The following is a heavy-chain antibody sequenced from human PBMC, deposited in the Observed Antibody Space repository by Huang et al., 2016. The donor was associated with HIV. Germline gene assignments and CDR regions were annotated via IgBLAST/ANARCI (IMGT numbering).Heavy chain of an antibody. D-gene: IGHD5-18*01. Sequence: QVLLVQSGAEVRKHGSSVKVSCTAFGGTFSSYAIGWVRQAPGKGLEWMGGIIPIFGTANYTQNFQGRGTITVDESTNTGYMELTRLTSEDTAVYYCARTAYSYGFRQGYNWFDPWGQGTPVTVSS. CDR1: GGTFSSYA. CDR2: IIPIFGTA. J-gene: IGHJ5*02. V-gene: IGHV1-69*13. CDR3: ARTAYSYGFRQGYNWFDP.